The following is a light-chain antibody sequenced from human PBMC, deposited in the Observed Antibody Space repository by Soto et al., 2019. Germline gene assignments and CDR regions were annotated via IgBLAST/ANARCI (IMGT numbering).Light chain of an antibody. CDR1: QTVGSF. J-gene: IGKJ4*02. V-gene: IGKV3-11*01. CDR3: QQRYNWPPLT. CDR2: NTS. Sequence: EIVLTQSPATLSLSPGERATPSCRASQTVGSFLAWYQHKPGQAPRLLIYNTSKWANGIPARFSGSGSGTDFTLTISSLEPEDFAVYYCQQRYNWPPLTFGGGTKVEMK.